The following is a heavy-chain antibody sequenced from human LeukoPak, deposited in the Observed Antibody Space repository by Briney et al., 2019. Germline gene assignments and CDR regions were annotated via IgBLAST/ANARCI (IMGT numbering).Heavy chain of an antibody. Sequence: GGSLRLSCAASGFTFSTYAMTWVRQAPGKGLEYVSAITTDGVGTYYADSVKGRFTISRDNSKNALYLQMSSLRAEDTAVYYCMKGWFAAGGQGTLVTVAS. J-gene: IGHJ4*02. D-gene: IGHD3-10*01. V-gene: IGHV3-64D*09. CDR1: GFTFSTYA. CDR2: ITTDGVGT. CDR3: MKGWFAA.